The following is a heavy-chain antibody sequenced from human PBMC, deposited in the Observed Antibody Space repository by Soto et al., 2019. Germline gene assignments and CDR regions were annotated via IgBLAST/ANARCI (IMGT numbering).Heavy chain of an antibody. CDR1: GFTFKESA. V-gene: IGHV3-23*01. CDR2: ISDTGAST. D-gene: IGHD6-19*01. J-gene: IGHJ4*02. CDR3: AKGRGSGWAWYFDN. Sequence: PLGCMRLSCAASGFTFKESAMNWVRQAPEKGLEWVASISDTGASTWYAESVRGRLSISRDNSKNTLYLQMNSLRGEDTAVYYCAKGRGSGWAWYFDNWGQGTLVTVS.